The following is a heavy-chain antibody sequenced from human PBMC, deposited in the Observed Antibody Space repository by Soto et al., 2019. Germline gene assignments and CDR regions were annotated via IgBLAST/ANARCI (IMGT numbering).Heavy chain of an antibody. Sequence: QMPLVQSGPEVKKPGTSVKVSCKASGFTFTSSAVQWVRQARGQRLEWIGWIVVGSGNTNYAQKFQERVTITRDMSTSTAYMELSSLRSEDTAVYYCAAAVGSSSLLDYWGQGTLVTVSS. CDR2: IVVGSGNT. CDR1: GFTFTSSA. D-gene: IGHD6-13*01. CDR3: AAAVGSSSLLDY. V-gene: IGHV1-58*01. J-gene: IGHJ4*02.